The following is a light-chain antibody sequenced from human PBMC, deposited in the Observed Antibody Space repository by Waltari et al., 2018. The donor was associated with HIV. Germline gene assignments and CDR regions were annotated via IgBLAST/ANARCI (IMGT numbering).Light chain of an antibody. Sequence: QSVLTQPPSASGTPGQRVTISCSGSSSNIGRNYVYWYQQLPGTDPKLLIYTNNQRPSGVPDRVSGSKSGTSASLAISGLRSEDEADYYCAAWDASLSAVFGGGTKLTVL. CDR2: TNN. CDR1: SSNIGRNY. V-gene: IGLV1-47*01. J-gene: IGLJ2*01. CDR3: AAWDASLSAV.